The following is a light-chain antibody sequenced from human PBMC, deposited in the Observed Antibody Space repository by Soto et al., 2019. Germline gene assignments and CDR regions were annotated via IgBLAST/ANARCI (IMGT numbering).Light chain of an antibody. CDR3: QQYGTPPA. V-gene: IGKV3-20*01. Sequence: EIVLTQSPATLSLSPGERAALSCRASQSVSTYLAWYQQKPGQVPRLLMYGASNRATGIPDRFSGSGSGTDFTLTISRLEPEDFAVYYCQQYGTPPAFGGGTKVDIK. CDR2: GAS. J-gene: IGKJ4*01. CDR1: QSVSTY.